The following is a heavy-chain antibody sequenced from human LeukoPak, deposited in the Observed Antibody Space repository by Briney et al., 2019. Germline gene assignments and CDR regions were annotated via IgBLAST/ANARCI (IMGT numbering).Heavy chain of an antibody. V-gene: IGHV4-4*07. Sequence: SETLSLTCTVSGGPISSYYWSWIRQPAGKGLEWIGRIYTSGSTNYNPSLKSRVTISVDKSKNQFSLKLSSVTAADTAVYYCARVIMIAFGGIKFDPWGQGTLVTVSS. CDR3: ARVIMIAFGGIKFDP. CDR1: GGPISSYY. D-gene: IGHD3-16*01. CDR2: IYTSGST. J-gene: IGHJ5*02.